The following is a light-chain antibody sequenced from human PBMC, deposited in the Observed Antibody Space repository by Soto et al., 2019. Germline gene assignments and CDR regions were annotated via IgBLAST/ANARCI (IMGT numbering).Light chain of an antibody. CDR3: QQFNSYPYT. V-gene: IGKV1-9*01. CDR2: AAS. CDR1: QVISRF. J-gene: IGKJ2*01. Sequence: IQLTQSPSSLSASIGERVTITCRASQVISRFLVWYQQRPGKAPKLLIYAASTLQSGVPSRFSGSGFGTDFTLTISSLQPEDFATYYCQQFNSYPYTFGQGTKLEIK.